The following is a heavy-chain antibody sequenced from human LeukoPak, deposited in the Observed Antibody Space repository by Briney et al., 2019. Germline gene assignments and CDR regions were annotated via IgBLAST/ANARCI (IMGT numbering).Heavy chain of an antibody. J-gene: IGHJ4*02. CDR2: ISAYNGNT. CDR1: GYTFTSYG. Sequence: GASVKVSCKASGYTFTSYGISWVRQAPGQGLEWMGWISAYNGNTNYAQKFQGRVTMTRNTSISTAYMELSSLRSEDTAVYYCARGRSLVDIVATMNTPRNDYWGQGTLVTVSS. D-gene: IGHD5-12*01. CDR3: ARGRSLVDIVATMNTPRNDY. V-gene: IGHV1-18*01.